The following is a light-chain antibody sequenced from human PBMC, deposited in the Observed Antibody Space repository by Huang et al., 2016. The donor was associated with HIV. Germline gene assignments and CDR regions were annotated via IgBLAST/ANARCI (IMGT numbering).Light chain of an antibody. Sequence: DIVMTQSSDSLAVSSGEGATINCKSSRSVLYSLSKKNYLAWSQQKPGRPPKLLIYWGATRGAGVPYRFSGGGSGTDYTLTINSLQAEDVVVYFCLQYYGVPQPFGGGTKVEI. CDR3: LQYYGVPQP. CDR1: RSVLYSLSKKNY. CDR2: WGA. J-gene: IGKJ4*01. V-gene: IGKV4-1*01.